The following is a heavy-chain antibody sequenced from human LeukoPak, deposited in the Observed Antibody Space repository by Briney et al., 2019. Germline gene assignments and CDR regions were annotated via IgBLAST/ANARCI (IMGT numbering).Heavy chain of an antibody. CDR2: ITASGTAT. D-gene: IGHD4-17*01. Sequence: GGSLRLSCAASGFTFSSYAMSWVRQAPGKGLEWVSGITASGTATYYADSVKGRFTISRDNSKHTLYLQMNSLRAEDTATYYCAKIGDYGSLPAFDYWGQGTLVTVSS. CDR3: AKIGDYGSLPAFDY. CDR1: GFTFSSYA. J-gene: IGHJ4*02. V-gene: IGHV3-23*01.